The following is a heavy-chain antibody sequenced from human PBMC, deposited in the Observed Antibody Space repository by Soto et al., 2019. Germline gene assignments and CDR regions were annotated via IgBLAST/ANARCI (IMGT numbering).Heavy chain of an antibody. CDR3: ATRPPGRTWVGVFDY. V-gene: IGHV4-4*02. CDR2: IYHSGST. D-gene: IGHD3-10*01. CDR1: GGSISSSNW. Sequence: SETLSLTCAVSGGSISSSNWWSWVRQPPGKGLEWIGEIYHSGSTNYNPSLKSRVTISVDKSKNQFSLKLSSVTAADTAVYYCATRPPGRTWVGVFDYWSQGTLVTVSS. J-gene: IGHJ4*02.